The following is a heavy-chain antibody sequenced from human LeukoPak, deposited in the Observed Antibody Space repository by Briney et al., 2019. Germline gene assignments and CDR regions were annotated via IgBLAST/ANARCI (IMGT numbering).Heavy chain of an antibody. V-gene: IGHV3-23*01. Sequence: GGSLRLSCVASGFTFSSYAMSWVRQAPGKGLEWVSAISGSGGSTYYADSVKGRFTISRDNSKNTLYLQMNSLRAEDTAVYYCARGRGGSSSWYSPFDYWGQGTLVTVSS. CDR2: ISGSGGST. J-gene: IGHJ4*02. D-gene: IGHD6-13*01. CDR1: GFTFSSYA. CDR3: ARGRGGSSSWYSPFDY.